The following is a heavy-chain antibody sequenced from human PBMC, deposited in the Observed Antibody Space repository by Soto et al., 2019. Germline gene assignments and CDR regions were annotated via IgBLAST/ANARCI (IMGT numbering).Heavy chain of an antibody. V-gene: IGHV4-59*01. CDR3: ARVWSGILYLDV. Sequence: ETLSLTCTVSGGSISSYYWSWIRQPPGKGLEWIGYIYYSGSTNYNPSLKSRVTISVDTSKNQFSLKLSSVTAADTAVYCCARVWSGILYLDVWGKGTTVTVSS. CDR1: GGSISSYY. CDR2: IYYSGST. J-gene: IGHJ6*03. D-gene: IGHD2-15*01.